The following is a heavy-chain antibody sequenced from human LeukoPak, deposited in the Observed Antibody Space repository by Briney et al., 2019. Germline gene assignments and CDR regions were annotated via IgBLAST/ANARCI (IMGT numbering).Heavy chain of an antibody. J-gene: IGHJ4*02. Sequence: GASVKVSCKASGYSFTGFYIHWVRQAPGQGLEWMGWINPNSGGPKYAQKFQGRVTMTRDTSISTAYMELSRLKSDDTAVYFCARCVGVIGATWPFDYWGQGTLVTVSS. CDR1: GYSFTGFY. CDR2: INPNSGGP. V-gene: IGHV1-2*02. CDR3: ARCVGVIGATWPFDY. D-gene: IGHD3-3*01.